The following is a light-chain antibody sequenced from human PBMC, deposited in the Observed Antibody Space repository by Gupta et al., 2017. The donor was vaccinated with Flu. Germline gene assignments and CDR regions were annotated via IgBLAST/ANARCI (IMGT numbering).Light chain of an antibody. J-gene: IGLJ3*02. CDR1: NIGRKR. Sequence: GKTARITGGGNNIGRKRVHWYQQKPGKAPVLVVYADTDRPSGIPERFSGSNSGNTATLTISRVEAEDEADYYCPAWDSGRSRGVFGGGTKMTVL. CDR3: PAWDSGRSRGV. CDR2: ADT. V-gene: IGLV3-21*03.